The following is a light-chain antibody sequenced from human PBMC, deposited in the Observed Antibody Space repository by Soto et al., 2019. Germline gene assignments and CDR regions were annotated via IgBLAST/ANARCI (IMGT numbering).Light chain of an antibody. Sequence: DIQMTQPPSSLSASVGDRVTITCRASQSISSYLNWYQQKPGKTPKLLIYAASSLQSEDPSRFSGSGSGTDFTLTISSLQPEDFATYYCQQSYSTPRTFGQGTKV. CDR2: AAS. CDR1: QSISSY. V-gene: IGKV1-39*01. CDR3: QQSYSTPRT. J-gene: IGKJ1*01.